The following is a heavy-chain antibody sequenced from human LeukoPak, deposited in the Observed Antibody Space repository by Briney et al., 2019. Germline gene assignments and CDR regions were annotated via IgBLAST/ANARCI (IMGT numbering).Heavy chain of an antibody. CDR3: ARAYYYDSSGSTRPFDY. CDR1: GGSISDSSYY. J-gene: IGHJ4*02. CDR2: IYYSGST. V-gene: IGHV4-39*07. D-gene: IGHD3-22*01. Sequence: PSETLSLTCTVSGGSISDSSYYWGWIRQSPGKGLEWIGSIYYSGSTYYNPSLKSRVTISVDTSKNQFSLNLNSVTAADAAVYYCARAYYYDSSGSTRPFDYWGQGTLVTVSS.